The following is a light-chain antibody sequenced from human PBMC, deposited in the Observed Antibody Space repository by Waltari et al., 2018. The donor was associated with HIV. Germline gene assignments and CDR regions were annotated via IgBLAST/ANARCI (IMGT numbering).Light chain of an antibody. CDR1: SSNIGAGYD. J-gene: IGLJ2*01. Sequence: QSVLTQPPSVSGAPGQRVTISCTGSSSNIGAGYDVHWYQQLPGTAPTLLTNGNINRTSGVSDRFADFKSGTSASLAITGLQTEDEADYYCQSYDVSLSGSIFGGGTKLTVL. CDR2: GNI. V-gene: IGLV1-40*01. CDR3: QSYDVSLSGSI.